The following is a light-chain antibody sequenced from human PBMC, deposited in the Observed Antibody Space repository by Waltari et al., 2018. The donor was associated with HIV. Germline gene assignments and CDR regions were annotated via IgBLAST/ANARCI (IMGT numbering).Light chain of an antibody. J-gene: IGLJ1*01. CDR3: GTWDSSLSAYV. Sequence: QSVLTQPPSVSAAPGQKVTISCSGSSSNIGNNFVSWYQQLPATAPKLLIHEKKKRPSGIPDRCSGSKSVTSATLGITGLQTGDEADYYCGTWDSSLSAYVFGTGTKVTVL. CDR2: EKK. CDR1: SSNIGNNF. V-gene: IGLV1-51*02.